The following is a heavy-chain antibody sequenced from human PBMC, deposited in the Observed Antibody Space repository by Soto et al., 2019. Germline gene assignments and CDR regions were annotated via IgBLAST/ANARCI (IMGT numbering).Heavy chain of an antibody. Sequence: SVQVSCKASGYTFTSYAISWVRQAPGQGLEWMGGIIPISGTANYAQKFQGRVTITADESTSTAYMELSSLRSEDTAVYYCARSQGSSTSLEIYYYYYYGMDVWGQGTTVTVSS. CDR3: ARSQGSSTSLEIYYYYYYGMDV. D-gene: IGHD2-2*01. CDR1: GYTFTSYA. J-gene: IGHJ6*02. CDR2: IIPISGTA. V-gene: IGHV1-69*13.